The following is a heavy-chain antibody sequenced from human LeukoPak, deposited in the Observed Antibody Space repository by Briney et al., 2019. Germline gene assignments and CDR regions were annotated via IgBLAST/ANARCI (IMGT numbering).Heavy chain of an antibody. CDR2: IKQDGSEK. CDR3: ARGRQDYYYYMDV. V-gene: IGHV3-7*01. Sequence: GGSLRLSCAASGFTFSSYSMSWVRQAPGKGLEWVANIKQDGSEKYYVDSVKGRFTISRDNAKNSLYLQMNSLRAEDTAVYYCARGRQDYYYYMDVWGKGTTVTVSS. CDR1: GFTFSSYS. J-gene: IGHJ6*03.